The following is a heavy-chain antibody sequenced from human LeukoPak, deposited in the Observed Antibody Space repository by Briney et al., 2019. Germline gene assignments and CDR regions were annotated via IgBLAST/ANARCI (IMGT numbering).Heavy chain of an antibody. J-gene: IGHJ6*03. CDR2: IYPGDSDT. CDR1: GYSFASYW. V-gene: IGHV5-51*01. CDR3: ARHWGPYYMDV. D-gene: IGHD3-16*01. Sequence: GESLKISCKSSGYSFASYWIGWVRQMPGKGLEWMGIIYPGDSDTRYNPSFQGQVTISADKSISTAHLQWSSLKASDTAMYYCARHWGPYYMDVWGKGTTVTVSS.